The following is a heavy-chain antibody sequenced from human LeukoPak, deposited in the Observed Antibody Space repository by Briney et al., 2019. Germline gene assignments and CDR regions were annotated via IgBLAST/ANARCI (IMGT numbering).Heavy chain of an antibody. D-gene: IGHD3-10*01. V-gene: IGHV4-59*01. J-gene: IGHJ1*01. CDR3: GSTNYTPSLKSRVTISVDTSKNQFSLKLSSVTAADTAVYYCASLSMVRGVIIPEYFQH. CDR1: GGSISSYY. CDR2: INYSGRT. Sequence: SETLSLTCTVSGGSISSYYWSWLRQPPGKGLEWLGDINYSGRTNSNPSLNSRATISDDTSKNQFSLRPRSVPAPSTVEYYSGSTNYTPSLKSRVTISVDTSKNQFSLKLSSVTAADTAVYYCASLSMVRGVIIPEYFQHWGQGTLVTVSS.